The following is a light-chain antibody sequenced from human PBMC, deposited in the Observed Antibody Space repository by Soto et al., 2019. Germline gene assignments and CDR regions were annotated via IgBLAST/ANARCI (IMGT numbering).Light chain of an antibody. CDR3: QQYGDSVT. Sequence: EIVLTQSPGTLSLSPGERATLSCRASQSVSTTYFAWFQQKPGQAPRLLIYATSNRATDIPDRLSGSGSGTDFTLTISRLEPEDFAVYFCQQYGDSVTFGGGTRVDIK. CDR2: ATS. J-gene: IGKJ4*01. CDR1: QSVSTTY. V-gene: IGKV3-20*01.